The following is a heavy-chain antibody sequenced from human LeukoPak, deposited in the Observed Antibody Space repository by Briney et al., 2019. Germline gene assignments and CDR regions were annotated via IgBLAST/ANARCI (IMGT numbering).Heavy chain of an antibody. Sequence: GGSLRLSCATSGFTFRSHAMHWVRQSPGKGLEWVAQIWYDGSNKYYADSVKGRFSVSRDNSKNTLYLQTNSLRVEDTAVYYCARGGGIYGLWDYWGQGTLVTVSS. V-gene: IGHV3-33*01. CDR3: ARGGGIYGLWDY. D-gene: IGHD1-26*01. CDR1: GFTFRSHA. J-gene: IGHJ4*02. CDR2: IWYDGSNK.